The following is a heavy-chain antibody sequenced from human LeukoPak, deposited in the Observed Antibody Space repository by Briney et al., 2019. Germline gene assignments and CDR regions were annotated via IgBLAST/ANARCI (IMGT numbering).Heavy chain of an antibody. D-gene: IGHD3-10*02. V-gene: IGHV4-38-2*02. J-gene: IGHJ6*03. CDR2: IYHSGST. CDR1: GYSISSGYY. Sequence: PSETLSLTCTVSGYSISSGYYWGWIRQPPVKGLEWIGSIYHSGSTYYNPSLKSRVTISVDTSKNQFSLKLSSVTAADTAVYYCARDPALFPHTYMDVWGKGTTVTVSS. CDR3: ARDPALFPHTYMDV.